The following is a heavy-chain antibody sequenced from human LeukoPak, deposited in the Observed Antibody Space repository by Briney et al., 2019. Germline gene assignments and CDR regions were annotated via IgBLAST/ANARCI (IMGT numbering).Heavy chain of an antibody. V-gene: IGHV4-39*07. CDR2: ISYSGST. J-gene: IGHJ3*02. CDR3: ARLGLPNAFDI. Sequence: PSETLSLTCTVSGGSISSNNYYWGWIRQPPGKGLEWIGSISYSGSTNYNPSLKSRVTISVDTSRKQFSLTLNSVTAADTAMYYCARLGLPNAFDIWGQGTMVAVSS. CDR1: GGSISSNNYY. D-gene: IGHD7-27*01.